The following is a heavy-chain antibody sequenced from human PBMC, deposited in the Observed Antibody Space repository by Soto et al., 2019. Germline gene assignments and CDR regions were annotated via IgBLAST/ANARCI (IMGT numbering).Heavy chain of an antibody. V-gene: IGHV3-23*01. D-gene: IGHD2-15*01. CDR2: ISGGDGST. Sequence: PGGSLRLSCAASGFTFRTYAMTWVRQAPGKGLEWVSGISGGDGSTYYADSVKGRFTVSRDNSKNTLYLQLNSLRAEDTAVYYCANTGMAGYCSGGNCYYYIDYWGQGSLVTVSS. CDR1: GFTFRTYA. CDR3: ANTGMAGYCSGGNCYYYIDY. J-gene: IGHJ4*02.